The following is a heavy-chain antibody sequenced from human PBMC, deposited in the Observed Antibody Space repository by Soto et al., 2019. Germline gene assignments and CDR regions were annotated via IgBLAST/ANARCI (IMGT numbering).Heavy chain of an antibody. D-gene: IGHD3-9*01. CDR1: GFSLSTSGVG. CDR3: ALFTYYDVLTP. CDR2: IYWDDVK. V-gene: IGHV2-5*02. J-gene: IGHJ5*02. Sequence: QITLKESGPTLVKPTQPLTLTCTFSGFSLSTSGVGVGWIRQPPGKALEWLALIYWDDVKRYSPSLKSRLTITTDTANNQLVLTMTNMDPVDTATYYCALFTYYDVLTPWGQGILVSVSS.